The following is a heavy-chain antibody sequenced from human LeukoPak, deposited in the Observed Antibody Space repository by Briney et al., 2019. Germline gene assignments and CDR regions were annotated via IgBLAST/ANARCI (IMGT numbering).Heavy chain of an antibody. V-gene: IGHV1-2*02. Sequence: ASVKVSCKASGYTFTGYYMHWVRQAPGQGLEWMGWINPNSGGTNYAQKFQGRVTMTRDTPISTAYMELSRLRSDDTAVYYCARAGPIAAAAYNWFDPWGQGTLVTVSS. CDR1: GYTFTGYY. D-gene: IGHD6-13*01. CDR2: INPNSGGT. J-gene: IGHJ5*02. CDR3: ARAGPIAAAAYNWFDP.